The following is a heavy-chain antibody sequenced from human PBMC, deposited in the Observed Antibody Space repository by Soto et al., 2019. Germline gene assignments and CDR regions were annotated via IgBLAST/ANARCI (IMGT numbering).Heavy chain of an antibody. Sequence: GGSLRLSCAASGFTFSSYGMHWVRQAPGTGLEWVAVICYDGSNKYYADSVKGRFTISRDNSKNTLYLQMNSLRAEDTAVYYCAREEPYCSSTSCYYDYGMDVWGQGTTVTVSS. D-gene: IGHD2-2*01. CDR2: ICYDGSNK. CDR3: AREEPYCSSTSCYYDYGMDV. CDR1: GFTFSSYG. J-gene: IGHJ6*02. V-gene: IGHV3-33*01.